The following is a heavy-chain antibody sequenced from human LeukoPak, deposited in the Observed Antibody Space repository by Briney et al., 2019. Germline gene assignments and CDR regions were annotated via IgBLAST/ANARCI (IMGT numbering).Heavy chain of an antibody. V-gene: IGHV1-18*01. J-gene: IGHJ6*03. CDR1: GYTFTSYG. CDR3: ARVVSSSSWYYYMDV. D-gene: IGHD6-6*01. CDR2: ISAYNGNT. Sequence: ASVKVSCKASGYTFTSYGISWVRQAPGQGLEWMGWISAYNGNTNYAQKLQGRVTMTTDTSTSTAYMELRSLRSDDTAVYYCARVVSSSSWYYYMDVWGKGTTVTVSS.